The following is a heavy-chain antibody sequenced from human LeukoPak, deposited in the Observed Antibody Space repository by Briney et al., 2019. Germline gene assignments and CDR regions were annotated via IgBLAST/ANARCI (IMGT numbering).Heavy chain of an antibody. J-gene: IGHJ4*02. CDR2: ISSSSSYI. Sequence: GGSLRLSCVASGFTFSSYSMNWVRQAPGKGLEWVSSISSSSSYIYYADSVKGRLTISRDNAKNSLYLQMNSLRAEDTAVYYCASLVDTAIDYWGQGTLVTVSS. V-gene: IGHV3-21*01. D-gene: IGHD5-18*01. CDR1: GFTFSSYS. CDR3: ASLVDTAIDY.